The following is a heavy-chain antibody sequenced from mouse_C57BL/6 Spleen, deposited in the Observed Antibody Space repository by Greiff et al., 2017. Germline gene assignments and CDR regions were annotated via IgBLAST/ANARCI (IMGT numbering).Heavy chain of an antibody. CDR3: TRNWDCWFAD. D-gene: IGHD4-1*01. Sequence: QVQLQQSGAELVRPGASVTLSCKASGYTFTDYEMHWVKQTPVHGLEWIGAIDPETGGTAYNQKFKGKAILTADKSSSTAYMELRSLTSEYSAVYYCTRNWDCWFADWSQGILVTFSA. CDR1: GYTFTDYE. V-gene: IGHV1-15*01. CDR2: IDPETGGT. J-gene: IGHJ3*01.